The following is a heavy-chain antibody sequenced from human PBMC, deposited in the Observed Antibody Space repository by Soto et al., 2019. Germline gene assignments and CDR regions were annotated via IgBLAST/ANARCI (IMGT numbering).Heavy chain of an antibody. CDR3: AKAGFSSGWSPSYFDY. J-gene: IGHJ4*02. V-gene: IGHV3-23*01. D-gene: IGHD6-19*01. CDR2: ISGTGGST. Sequence: EVQLLASGGGLVQPGRSMRLSCAASGFTFSSYAMNWVRQAPGKGLEWVSAISGTGGSTYYADSVKGRFTSSTDNSKNAPYLQRNSPRVEDTAVFYCAKAGFSSGWSPSYFDYWGQGTLVTVSS. CDR1: GFTFSSYA.